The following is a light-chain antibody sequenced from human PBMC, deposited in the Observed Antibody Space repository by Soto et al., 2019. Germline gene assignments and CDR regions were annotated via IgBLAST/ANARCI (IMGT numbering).Light chain of an antibody. CDR2: DAS. Sequence: EIVLTQSPATLSLSPGERATLSCRSSQSVSSYLAWYQQKPGQAPRLLIYDASNRATGIPARFSGSGSGTEFTLTISSLQSEDFAVYYCQQYNNWPTWTLGQGTKVDIK. CDR3: QQYNNWPTWT. V-gene: IGKV3-11*01. J-gene: IGKJ1*01. CDR1: QSVSSY.